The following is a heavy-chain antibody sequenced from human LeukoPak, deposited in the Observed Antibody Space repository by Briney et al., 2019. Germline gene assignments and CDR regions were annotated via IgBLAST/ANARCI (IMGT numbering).Heavy chain of an antibody. Sequence: SETLSLTFTVPGGSISSSIYYWGWIRQPPGKGLEWIGSIYYSGSTYYNPSLKSRVTISVDTSKTQFSLKLSSVTAADTAVYYCARARSGWEKSYYFDYWGQGTLVTVSS. CDR3: ARARSGWEKSYYFDY. V-gene: IGHV4-39*07. J-gene: IGHJ4*02. D-gene: IGHD6-19*01. CDR2: IYYSGST. CDR1: GGSISSSIYY.